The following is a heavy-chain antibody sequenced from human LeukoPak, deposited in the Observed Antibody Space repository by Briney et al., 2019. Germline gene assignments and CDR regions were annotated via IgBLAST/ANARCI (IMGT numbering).Heavy chain of an antibody. CDR3: AKGITHSSSCPDY. D-gene: IGHD6-13*01. J-gene: IGHJ4*02. V-gene: IGHV3-9*01. Sequence: GRSLRLSCAASGFTFDDYAMHWVRQAPGKGLEWVSGISWNSGSIGYADSVKGRFTISRDNAKNSLYLQMNSLRAEDTALYYCAKGITHSSSCPDYWGQGTLVTVSS. CDR2: ISWNSGSI. CDR1: GFTFDDYA.